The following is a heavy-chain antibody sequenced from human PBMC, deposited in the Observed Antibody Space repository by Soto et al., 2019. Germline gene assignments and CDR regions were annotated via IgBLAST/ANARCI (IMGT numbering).Heavy chain of an antibody. V-gene: IGHV1-3*01. CDR3: ARDPNDSSAYYHHYYYGMDV. J-gene: IGHJ6*02. CDR2: INAGNGNT. Sequence: GASVKVSCKASGYTFTSYGIHWVRQAPGQRLEWTGWINAGNGNTKYSEKFQGRVTITRDTSASTAYLELSSLRSGDTAVYYCARDPNDSSAYYHHYYYGMDVWGQGTTVPVSS. D-gene: IGHD3-22*01. CDR1: GYTFTSYG.